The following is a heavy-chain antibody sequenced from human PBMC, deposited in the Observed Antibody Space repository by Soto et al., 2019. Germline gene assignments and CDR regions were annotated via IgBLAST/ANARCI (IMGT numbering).Heavy chain of an antibody. V-gene: IGHV3-30*18. J-gene: IGHJ6*02. D-gene: IGHD6-6*01. CDR2: ISYDGSNK. CDR3: AKDAADIAARPPGGMDV. CDR1: GFTFSSYG. Sequence: QVQLVESGGGVVQPGRSLRLSCAASGFTFSSYGMHWVRQALGKGLEWVAVISYDGSNKYYADSVKGRFTISRDNSKNPLYLQMNSLRAEDTAVYYCAKDAADIAARPPGGMDVWGQGTTVTVSS.